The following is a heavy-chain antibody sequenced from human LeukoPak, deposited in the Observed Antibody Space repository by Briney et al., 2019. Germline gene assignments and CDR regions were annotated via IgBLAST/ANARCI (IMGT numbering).Heavy chain of an antibody. CDR2: ISYDGSNK. J-gene: IGHJ6*04. CDR1: GFTFSYFG. CDR3: AKGCSYFEVYYFVMDV. V-gene: IGHV3-30*18. Sequence: GGSLRLSCAASGFTFSYFGMHWVRQAPGKGLEWVSVISYDGSNKYYADSVKGRFTISRDKSKNTLYLQMNSLGAEDTALYYCAKGCSYFEVYYFVMDVWGRGTTVTVSS. D-gene: IGHD3-9*01.